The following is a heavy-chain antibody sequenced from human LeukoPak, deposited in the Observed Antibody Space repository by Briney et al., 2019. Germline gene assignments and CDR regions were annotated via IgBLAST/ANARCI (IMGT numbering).Heavy chain of an antibody. CDR2: IYSGGST. CDR3: ARGGGLAVAGRPSDY. Sequence: GGSLRLSCAASGFTVNSNYMSWVRQAPGKGLEWVSVIYSGGSTYYADSVKGRFTISRDNSRNTLFLQMNSLRAEDTAVYYCARGGGLAVAGRPSDYWGQGTLVTVSS. D-gene: IGHD6-19*01. J-gene: IGHJ4*02. CDR1: GFTVNSNY. V-gene: IGHV3-53*01.